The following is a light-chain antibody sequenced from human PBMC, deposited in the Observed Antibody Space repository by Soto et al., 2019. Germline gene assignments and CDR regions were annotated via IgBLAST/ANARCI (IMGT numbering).Light chain of an antibody. CDR2: DTS. CDR3: QQYGSSPRT. J-gene: IGKJ1*01. CDR1: QSLSSKY. Sequence: EVGWSQSPGILSPSPGERATLSYRASQSLSSKYLAWYQQKPGQAPRPLIYDTSNRATGVPDRFSGSGSGTDFTLTISRLEPEDFAVYYCQQYGSSPRTFGQGTKVDIK. V-gene: IGKV3-20*01.